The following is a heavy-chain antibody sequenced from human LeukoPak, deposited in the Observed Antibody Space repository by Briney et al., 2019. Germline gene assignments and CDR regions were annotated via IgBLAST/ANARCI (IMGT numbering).Heavy chain of an antibody. CDR1: GGTFSSYA. D-gene: IGHD1-7*01. V-gene: IGHV1-69*04. CDR3: ARDRGITGTTSDY. Sequence: SVKVSCKVSGGTFSSYAISWVRQAPGQGLEWMGRIIPILGIANYAQKFQGRVTITADKSTSTAYMELSSLRSEDTAVYYCARDRGITGTTSDYWGQGTLVTVSS. J-gene: IGHJ4*02. CDR2: IIPILGIA.